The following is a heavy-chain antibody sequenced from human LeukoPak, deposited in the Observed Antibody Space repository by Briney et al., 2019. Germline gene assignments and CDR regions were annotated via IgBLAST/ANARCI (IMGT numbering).Heavy chain of an antibody. J-gene: IGHJ3*02. Sequence: PGGSLRLSCAASGFTVSSNYMNWVRQAPGKGLEWVSVIYSGGSTFYADSVGGRCTISRDNSKNTLYLQMNSLRAEDTAMYYCARQYYDNSGGEDAFDIWGPGTMVTVSS. CDR3: ARQYYDNSGGEDAFDI. D-gene: IGHD3-22*01. V-gene: IGHV3-53*01. CDR1: GFTVSSNY. CDR2: IYSGGST.